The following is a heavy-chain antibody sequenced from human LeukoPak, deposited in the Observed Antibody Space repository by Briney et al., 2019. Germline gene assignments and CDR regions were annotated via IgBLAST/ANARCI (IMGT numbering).Heavy chain of an antibody. D-gene: IGHD5-18*01. CDR1: GGSISSYY. J-gene: IGHJ3*02. Sequence: KTSETLSLTCTVSGGSISSYYWSWIRQPPGKGLEWIGYIYYSGSTNYNPSLKSRVTISVDTSKNQFSLKLSSVTAADTAVYYCARRSDTAMVIAFDIWGQGTMVTVSS. CDR3: ARRSDTAMVIAFDI. CDR2: IYYSGST. V-gene: IGHV4-59*08.